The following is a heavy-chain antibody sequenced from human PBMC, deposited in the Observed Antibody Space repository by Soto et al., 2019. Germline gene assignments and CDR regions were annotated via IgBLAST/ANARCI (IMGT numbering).Heavy chain of an antibody. V-gene: IGHV3-30*18. J-gene: IGHJ6*02. CDR1: GFTFSSYG. CDR3: AKDGGESGYTYGYHYYYGMDV. CDR2: TSYEGSNK. Sequence: GWSLRLSCAASGFTFSSYGMHWVRQAPGKGLEWVAVTSYEGSNKYYADSVKGRFTISRDNSKNTLYLQLSSLRADDTAVYYCAKDGGESGYTYGYHYYYGMDVWGQGTTVIVSS. D-gene: IGHD5-18*01.